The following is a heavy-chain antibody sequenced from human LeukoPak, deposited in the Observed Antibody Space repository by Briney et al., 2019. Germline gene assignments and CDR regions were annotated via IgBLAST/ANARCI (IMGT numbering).Heavy chain of an antibody. CDR1: RSTFNTYT. CDR3: AQDCSGGSCPFY. D-gene: IGHD2-15*01. CDR2: IKSKTDDGIT. V-gene: IGHV3-15*07. J-gene: IGHJ4*02. Sequence: GGSLSLSCAASRSTFNTYTMNWDSQAPGKGREWVGRIKSKTDDGITEYAAPVKGRFTISRDNSKNTLYLQMNSLKTEDTAVYYCAQDCSGGSCPFYWGQRTLVTVSS.